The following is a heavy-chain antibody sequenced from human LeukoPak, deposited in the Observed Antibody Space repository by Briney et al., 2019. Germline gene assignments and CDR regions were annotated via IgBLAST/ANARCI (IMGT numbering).Heavy chain of an antibody. CDR3: ARVPRYSRHALDY. D-gene: IGHD6-13*01. CDR2: ISSSSSYI. J-gene: IGHJ4*02. Sequence: GGSLRLSCAASGLTFSSYSMNWVRQAPGKGLEGVSSISSSSSYIYYADSVKGRFTISRDNAKNSLYLQMNSLRSEDTAVYYCARVPRYSRHALDYWGQGTLVTVSS. CDR1: GLTFSSYS. V-gene: IGHV3-21*04.